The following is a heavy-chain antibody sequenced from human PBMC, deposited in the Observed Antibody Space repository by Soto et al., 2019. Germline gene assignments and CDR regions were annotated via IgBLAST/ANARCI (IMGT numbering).Heavy chain of an antibody. Sequence: QVQLMESGGGVVQPGRSLRLSCAASGFTFSSYGMHWVRQAPGKGLEWVAVISYDGSNKYYADSVKGRFTISRDNSKNTLYLQMNSLRAEDTAVYYCAKDGVAVGGRGYYYYYGMDVWGQGTTVTVSS. J-gene: IGHJ6*02. V-gene: IGHV3-30*18. CDR1: GFTFSSYG. CDR3: AKDGVAVGGRGYYYYYGMDV. CDR2: ISYDGSNK. D-gene: IGHD6-19*01.